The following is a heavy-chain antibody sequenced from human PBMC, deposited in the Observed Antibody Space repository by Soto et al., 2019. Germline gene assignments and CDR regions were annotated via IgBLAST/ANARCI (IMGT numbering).Heavy chain of an antibody. D-gene: IGHD2-21*01. CDR3: ARDRQYSGDNWFDP. V-gene: IGHV3-33*01. J-gene: IGHJ5*02. CDR2: ISSDGSKE. Sequence: QVQLVEYGGGVGQPGRSLRLSCAASGFTLNNYGMHWVRQAPGMGLEWVAVISSDGSKEFYGDSVKGRFTIYRDNSKDILYLQMNSLRVEDTAVYYCARDRQYSGDNWFDPWGQGTLVTVSS. CDR1: GFTLNNYG.